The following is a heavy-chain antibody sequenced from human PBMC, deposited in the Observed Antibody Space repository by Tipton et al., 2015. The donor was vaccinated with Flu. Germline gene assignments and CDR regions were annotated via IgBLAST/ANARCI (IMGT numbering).Heavy chain of an antibody. D-gene: IGHD1-26*01. J-gene: IGHJ1*01. CDR2: IYTSGST. V-gene: IGHV4-4*07. Sequence: TLSLTCTVSGGFISSYYWSWIRQPAGQGLEWIGRIYTSGSTNYNPSLKSRVTMSVDTSKNQFSLKLTSVSAADTAVYYCEKSGSYLEYLQHWGQGTLVTVSS. CDR3: EKSGSYLEYLQH. CDR1: GGFISSYY.